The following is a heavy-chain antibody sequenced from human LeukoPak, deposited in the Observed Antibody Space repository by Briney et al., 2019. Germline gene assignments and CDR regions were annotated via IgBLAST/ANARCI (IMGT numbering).Heavy chain of an antibody. CDR2: INHSGST. J-gene: IGHJ4*02. V-gene: IGHV4-34*01. CDR1: GGSFSGYY. Sequence: SETLSLTCAVYGGSFSGYYWSWIRQPPGKGLEWIGEINHSGSTNYNPSLKSRVTISVDTSKNQFSLKLSSVTAADTAVYYCARPKNGYSGYDRNFDYWGQGTLVTVSS. D-gene: IGHD5-12*01. CDR3: ARPKNGYSGYDRNFDY.